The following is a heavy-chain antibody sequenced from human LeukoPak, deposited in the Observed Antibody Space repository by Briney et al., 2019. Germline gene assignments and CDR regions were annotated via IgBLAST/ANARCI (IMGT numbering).Heavy chain of an antibody. Sequence: GSLILSCAASGFTFSSYSMKWVRQAPGKGLEWVSSISSSSSYIYYADSVKGRFTISRHNAKNSLYLQMNSLRAEDTAVYYCARGPDIVVVPAAIDSGWFDPWGQGTLVTVSS. J-gene: IGHJ5*02. V-gene: IGHV3-21*01. CDR2: ISSSSSYI. D-gene: IGHD2-2*01. CDR3: ARGPDIVVVPAAIDSGWFDP. CDR1: GFTFSSYS.